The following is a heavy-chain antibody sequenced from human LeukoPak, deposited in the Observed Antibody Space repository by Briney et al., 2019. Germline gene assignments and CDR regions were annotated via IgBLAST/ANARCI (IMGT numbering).Heavy chain of an antibody. Sequence: GGSLRLSCAASGFTFSSYEMNWVRQAPGKRLPCPSYISSSGSTIHYADSVKGRFTIARDNAKNSLYLQMNSLRAEDTAVYYCATHSSSWYYFDYWGQGTLVTVSS. V-gene: IGHV3-48*03. CDR3: ATHSSSWYYFDY. D-gene: IGHD6-13*01. CDR2: ISSSGSTI. J-gene: IGHJ4*02. CDR1: GFTFSSYE.